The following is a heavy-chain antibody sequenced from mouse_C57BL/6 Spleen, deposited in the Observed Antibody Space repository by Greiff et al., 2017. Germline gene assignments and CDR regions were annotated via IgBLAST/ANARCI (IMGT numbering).Heavy chain of an antibody. CDR1: GFSLTSYG. D-gene: IGHD2-2*01. J-gene: IGHJ4*01. CDR2: IWSGGST. V-gene: IGHV2-2*01. CDR3: ARNGYDDYYAMDY. Sequence: VHLVESGPGLVQPSQSLSITCTVSGFSLTSYGVHWVRQSPGKGLEWLGVIWSGGSTDYNAAFISRLSISKDNSKSQVFFKMNSLQADDTAIYYCARNGYDDYYAMDYWGQGTSVTVSS.